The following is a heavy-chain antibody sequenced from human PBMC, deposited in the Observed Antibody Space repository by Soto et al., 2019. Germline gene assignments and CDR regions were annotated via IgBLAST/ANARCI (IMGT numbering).Heavy chain of an antibody. CDR3: ARQEYYDILTGYYNVNWFDP. CDR2: IYYSGST. V-gene: IGHV4-39*01. J-gene: IGHJ5*02. CDR1: GGSISSSSYY. D-gene: IGHD3-9*01. Sequence: SETLSLTCPVSGGSISSSSYYWGWIRQPPGKGLEWIGSIYYSGSTYYNPSLKSRVTISVDTSKNQFSLKLSSVTAADTAVYYCARQEYYDILTGYYNVNWFDPWGQGTLVTVSS.